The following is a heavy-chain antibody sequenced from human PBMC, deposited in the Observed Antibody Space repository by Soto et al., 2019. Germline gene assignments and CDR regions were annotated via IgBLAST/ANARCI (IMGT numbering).Heavy chain of an antibody. D-gene: IGHD1-1*01. CDR1: GGSFSGYY. CDR3: ARLQLERDFDY. J-gene: IGHJ4*02. V-gene: IGHV4-34*01. CDR2: INHSGST. Sequence: SETLSLTCAVYGGSFSGYYWSWIRQPPGKGLEWIGEINHSGSTNYNPSLKSRVTISVDTSKNQFSLKLSSVTAADTAVYYCARLQLERDFDYWGQGTLVTVSS.